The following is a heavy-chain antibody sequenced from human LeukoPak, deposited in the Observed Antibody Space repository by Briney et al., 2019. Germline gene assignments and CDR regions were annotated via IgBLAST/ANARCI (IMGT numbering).Heavy chain of an antibody. D-gene: IGHD2-21*01. J-gene: IGHJ4*02. CDR1: GFTLSDHY. Sequence: PGGSPRLSCAASGFTLSDHYMSWNRQAPGKGLEWLSYIGGSGSNIQYADSVKGRFTISRDNRKNVLYLQMNSLRDEDTAVYYCTRDPRLSLYWGQGTLVTVSS. CDR3: TRDPRLSLY. V-gene: IGHV3-11*01. CDR2: IGGSGSNI.